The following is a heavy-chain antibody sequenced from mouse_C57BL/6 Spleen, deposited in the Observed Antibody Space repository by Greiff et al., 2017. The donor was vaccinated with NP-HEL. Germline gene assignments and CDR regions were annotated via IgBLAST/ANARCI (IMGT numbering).Heavy chain of an antibody. V-gene: IGHV5-4*01. J-gene: IGHJ2*01. CDR3: AYYYEGY. CDR1: GFTFSSYA. CDR2: ISDGGSYT. D-gene: IGHD1-1*01. Sequence: EVQGVESGGGLVKPGGSLKLSCAASGFTFSSYAMSWVRQTPEKRLEWVATISDGGSYTYYPDNVKGRFTISRDNAKNNLYLQMSHLKSEDTAMYYCAYYYEGYWGQGTTLTVSS.